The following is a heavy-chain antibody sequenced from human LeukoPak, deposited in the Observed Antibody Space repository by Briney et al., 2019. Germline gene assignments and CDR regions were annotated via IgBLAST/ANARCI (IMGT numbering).Heavy chain of an antibody. CDR2: IYSGGST. CDR1: GFTVSSNY. Sequence: PGGSLRLSCAASGFTVSSNYMSWVRQAPGKGLEWVSVIYSGGSTYYADSVKGRFTISRDNSKNTLYPQMNSLRAEDTAVYYCARGSQLQYFQHWGQGTLVTVSS. J-gene: IGHJ1*01. CDR3: ARGSQLQYFQH. D-gene: IGHD2-21*01. V-gene: IGHV3-53*01.